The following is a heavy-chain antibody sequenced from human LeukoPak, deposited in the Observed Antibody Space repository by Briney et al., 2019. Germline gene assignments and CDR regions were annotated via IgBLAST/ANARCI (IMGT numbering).Heavy chain of an antibody. CDR2: ISAYNGNT. CDR3: ARQEESGTYYGWFDP. Sequence: GAAVKVSCKASGYPFDNFGLTWVRQAPGRGLEWMGWISAYNGNTHYAQKFRGRLTLTTETSTSTAYMELRSLTSDDTAVYYCARQEESGTYYGWFDPWGQGTLVTVSS. J-gene: IGHJ5*02. V-gene: IGHV1-18*01. D-gene: IGHD1-26*01. CDR1: GYPFDNFG.